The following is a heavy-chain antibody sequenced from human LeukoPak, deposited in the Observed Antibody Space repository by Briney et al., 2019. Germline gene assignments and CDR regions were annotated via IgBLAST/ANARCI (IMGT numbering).Heavy chain of an antibody. CDR3: ATVGRGDILTGYYSVYYYGMDV. Sequence: ASVKVSCKASGYTFTSYDINWVRQATGQGLEWMGWMNPNSGNTGYAQKFQGRVTMTEDTSTDTAYMELSSLRSEDTAVYYCATVGRGDILTGYYSVYYYGMDVWGQGTTVTVSS. J-gene: IGHJ6*02. CDR2: MNPNSGNT. CDR1: GYTFTSYD. V-gene: IGHV1-8*01. D-gene: IGHD3-9*01.